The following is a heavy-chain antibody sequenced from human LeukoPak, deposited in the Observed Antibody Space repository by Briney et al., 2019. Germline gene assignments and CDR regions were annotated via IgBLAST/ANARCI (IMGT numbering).Heavy chain of an antibody. CDR1: GGSISSYY. CDR2: IYTSGST. J-gene: IGHJ5*02. V-gene: IGHV4-4*07. CDR3: ARDSGITIFGVVIPNWLDP. D-gene: IGHD3-3*01. Sequence: SETLSLTCTVSGGSISSYYWSWIRQPAGKGLEWIGRIYTSGSTNYNPSLKSRVTMSVDTSKNQFSLKLSSVTAADTAVYYCARDSGITIFGVVIPNWLDPWGQGTLVTVSS.